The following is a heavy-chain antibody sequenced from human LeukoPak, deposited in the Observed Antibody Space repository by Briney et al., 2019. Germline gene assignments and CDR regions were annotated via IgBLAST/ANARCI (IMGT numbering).Heavy chain of an antibody. CDR3: ARDSSWYEVDY. J-gene: IGHJ4*02. CDR1: GYSISSGYY. V-gene: IGHV4-38-2*02. D-gene: IGHD6-13*01. Sequence: PSETLSLTCTVSGYSISSGYYWGWIRQPPGKGLEWIGSIYHSGSTYYNPSLKRRVTISVDTSKNQFSLKLSSVTAADTAVYYCARDSSWYEVDYWGQGTLVTVSS. CDR2: IYHSGST.